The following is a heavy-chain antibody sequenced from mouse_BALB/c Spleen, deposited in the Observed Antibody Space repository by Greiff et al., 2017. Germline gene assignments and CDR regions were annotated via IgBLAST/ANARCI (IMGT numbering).Heavy chain of an antibody. Sequence: VQLVESGAELARPGASVKLSCKASGYTFTSYWMQWVKQRPGQGLEWIGAIYPGDGDTRYTQKFKGKATLTADKSSSTAYMQLSSLASEDSAVYYCARGGMITRYFDVWGAGTTVTVSS. CDR2: IYPGDGDT. D-gene: IGHD2-4*01. CDR3: ARGGMITRYFDV. V-gene: IGHV1-87*01. CDR1: GYTFTSYW. J-gene: IGHJ1*01.